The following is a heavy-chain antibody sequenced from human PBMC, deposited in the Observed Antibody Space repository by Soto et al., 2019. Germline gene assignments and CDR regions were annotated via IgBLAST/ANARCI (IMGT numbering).Heavy chain of an antibody. CDR3: ARDLEKGGGSAGFDY. Sequence: XSVKVSCXCSGATFTSNYIHLVRQAPGQGFECMGWINPKSGGTKYPQKFQGRVTMTRDTSLSTVYMTLTRLTSDDTAVYYCARDLEKGGGSAGFDYWGQGTLVTVSS. CDR2: INPKSGGT. J-gene: IGHJ4*02. V-gene: IGHV1-2*02. CDR1: GATFTSNY. D-gene: IGHD1-26*01.